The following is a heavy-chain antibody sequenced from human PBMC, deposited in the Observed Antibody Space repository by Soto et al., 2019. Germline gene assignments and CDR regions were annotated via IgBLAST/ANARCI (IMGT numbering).Heavy chain of an antibody. CDR2: IKQDGREK. CDR3: ARDNRAVVTAAKREGGYYYYYYMDV. CDR1: GFTFSSYW. Sequence: EVQLVESGGGLVQPGGSLRLSCAASGFTFSSYWMSWVRPAPGKGLEWVANIKQDGREKYYVDSVKGRFTISRDNAKYSLYLQMNSLRAEDTAVYDCARDNRAVVTAAKREGGYYYYYYMDVWGKGTTVTVSS. V-gene: IGHV3-7*01. J-gene: IGHJ6*03. D-gene: IGHD2-2*01.